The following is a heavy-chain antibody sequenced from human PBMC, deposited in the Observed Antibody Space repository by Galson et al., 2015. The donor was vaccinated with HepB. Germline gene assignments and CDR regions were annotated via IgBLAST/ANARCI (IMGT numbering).Heavy chain of an antibody. CDR1: GFSLSTHGVG. Sequence: PALVKPTQPLTLTCTFSGFSLSTHGVGVGWIRQPPGKALEWLALIYWSDDKRYSPSLKNRLTITKDTSKNQVVLTVTDMDPVDTVTYCCVRASITLLRESIQEKFDPWGQGTLVTVSS. V-gene: IGHV2-5*04. CDR3: VRASITLLRESIQEKFDP. D-gene: IGHD3-10*01. CDR2: IYWSDDK. J-gene: IGHJ5*02.